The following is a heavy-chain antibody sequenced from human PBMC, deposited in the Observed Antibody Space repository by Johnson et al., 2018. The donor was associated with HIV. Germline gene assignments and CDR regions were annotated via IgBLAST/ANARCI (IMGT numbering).Heavy chain of an antibody. V-gene: IGHV3-15*01. Sequence: VQLVESGGGLVKPGGSLRLSCAASGFTFSNAWMSWVRQAPGKGLEWVGRIKSKTDGGTTDYAAPVKGRFTISRVDSKTTLYLQMNSLRAEDTAVYYCAKGMYYYDSSGYYLDAFDIWGQGTMVTVSS. J-gene: IGHJ3*02. CDR3: AKGMYYYDSSGYYLDAFDI. D-gene: IGHD3-22*01. CDR2: IKSKTDGGTT. CDR1: GFTFSNAW.